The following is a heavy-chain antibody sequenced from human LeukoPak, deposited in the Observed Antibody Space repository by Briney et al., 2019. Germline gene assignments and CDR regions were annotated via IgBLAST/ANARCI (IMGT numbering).Heavy chain of an antibody. Sequence: SETLPLTCAVYGGSFSGYYWSWIRQPPGKGLEWIGEINHSGSTNYNPSLKSRVTISVDTSKNQFSLKLSSVTAADTAVYYCARGALWFGNPNWFDPWGQGTLVTVSS. J-gene: IGHJ5*02. CDR3: ARGALWFGNPNWFDP. CDR2: INHSGST. CDR1: GGSFSGYY. V-gene: IGHV4-34*01. D-gene: IGHD3-10*01.